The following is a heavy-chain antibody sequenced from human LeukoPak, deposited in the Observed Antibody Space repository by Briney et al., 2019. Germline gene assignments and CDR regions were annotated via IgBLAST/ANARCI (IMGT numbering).Heavy chain of an antibody. J-gene: IGHJ4*02. CDR2: ISSSGSTI. V-gene: IGHV3-11*01. Sequence: GGSLRLSCAASGFTFSDYYMSWIRQAPGKGLEWVSYISSSGSTIYYADSVKGRFTISRDNAKNSLYLQMNSLRAEDTAAYYCARVDYDILTIADYWGQGTLVTVSS. CDR1: GFTFSDYY. CDR3: ARVDYDILTIADY. D-gene: IGHD3-9*01.